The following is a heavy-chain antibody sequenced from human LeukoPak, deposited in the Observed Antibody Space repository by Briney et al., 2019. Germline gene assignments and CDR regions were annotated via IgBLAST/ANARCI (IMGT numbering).Heavy chain of an antibody. V-gene: IGHV1-69*13. J-gene: IGHJ6*03. CDR1: GGTFSSYA. CDR3: ARAKVSDAAMVQYYYYYMDV. Sequence: SVKVSCKASGGTFSSYAISWVRQAPGQGLEWMGGIIPIFGTANYAQKFQGRVTITADESTSTAYMELSSLRSEDTAVYYCARAKVSDAAMVQYYYYYMDVWGKGTTVTVSS. CDR2: IIPIFGTA. D-gene: IGHD5-18*01.